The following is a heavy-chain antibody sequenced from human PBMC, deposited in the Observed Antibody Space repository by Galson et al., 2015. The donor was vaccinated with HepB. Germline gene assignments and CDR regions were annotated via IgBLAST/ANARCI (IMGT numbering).Heavy chain of an antibody. D-gene: IGHD3-22*01. CDR1: GFTFSQYC. J-gene: IGHJ4*02. CDR3: TREIPKWKKYESSSSDY. V-gene: IGHV3-74*01. CDR2: INEDGSST. Sequence: CLRLSCAVSGFTFSQYCLQWVHQAPGKGLLWVARINEDGSSTTYSDSVRGRFPVSRDHAKNTVYLEMNSVRAEDTATYFCTREIPKWKKYESSSSDYWGQGTLVKVSS.